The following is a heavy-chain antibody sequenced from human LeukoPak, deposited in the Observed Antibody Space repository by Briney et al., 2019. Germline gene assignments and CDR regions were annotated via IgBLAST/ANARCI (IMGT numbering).Heavy chain of an antibody. CDR3: ANGNRCTSPNCLGYYYFHMDV. CDR1: GGSISSYY. J-gene: IGHJ6*03. CDR2: IYYSGST. Sequence: SETLSLTCTVSGGSISSYYWSWIRQPPGKGLEWIGYIYYSGSTNYNPSLKSRVTISVDTSKIQFSLKLSSVTAADTAVYYCANGNRCTSPNCLGYYYFHMDVWGKRTTVTVSS. D-gene: IGHD2-8*01. V-gene: IGHV4-59*01.